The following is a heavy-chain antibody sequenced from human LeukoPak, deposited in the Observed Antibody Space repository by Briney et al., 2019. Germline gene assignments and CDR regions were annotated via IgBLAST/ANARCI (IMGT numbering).Heavy chain of an antibody. CDR1: GFTFSDYY. Sequence: GGSLRLSCAASGFTFSDYYMSWIRQAPGKGLGWLSYINIGGTNTHYADSVKGRFTISRDNAKKSLYLEMTNLRAEDTAVYYCATDGAGFDTWGQGVLVTVSS. J-gene: IGHJ5*02. CDR2: INIGGTNT. CDR3: ATDGAGFDT. V-gene: IGHV3-11*01.